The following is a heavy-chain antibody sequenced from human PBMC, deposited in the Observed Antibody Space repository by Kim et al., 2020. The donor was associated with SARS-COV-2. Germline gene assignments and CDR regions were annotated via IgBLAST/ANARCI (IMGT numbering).Heavy chain of an antibody. D-gene: IGHD3-22*01. CDR2: IIPIFGTA. V-gene: IGHV1-69*13. CDR1: GGTFSSYA. Sequence: SVKVSCKASGGTFSSYAISWVRQAPGQGLEWMGGIIPIFGTAKYAQKFQGRVTITADESTSTAYMELSSLRSEDTAVYYCARYHYYDSSGYYSRGPDDAFDIWGQGTMVTVSS. CDR3: ARYHYYDSSGYYSRGPDDAFDI. J-gene: IGHJ3*02.